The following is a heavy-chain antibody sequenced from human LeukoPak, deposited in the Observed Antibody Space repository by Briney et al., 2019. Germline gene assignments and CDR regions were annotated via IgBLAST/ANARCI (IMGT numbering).Heavy chain of an antibody. Sequence: ASETLSLTCVVSGYSIGVSYYWAWIRQPPGKGLEWIGSVFHSESPLYNPSLKSRLTILVDTSKNQFSLKLSSVAAADTAVYYCAGQNGRRFGDLWNENWGQGILVTVTS. V-gene: IGHV4-38-2*01. CDR2: VFHSESP. D-gene: IGHD3-10*01. J-gene: IGHJ4*02. CDR1: GYSIGVSYY. CDR3: AGQNGRRFGDLWNEN.